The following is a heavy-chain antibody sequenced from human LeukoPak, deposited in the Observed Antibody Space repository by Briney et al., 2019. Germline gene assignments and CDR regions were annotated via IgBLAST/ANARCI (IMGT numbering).Heavy chain of an antibody. J-gene: IGHJ5*02. V-gene: IGHV1-69*04. CDR3: AEGYNGNCFDP. CDR2: IIPILGIE. D-gene: IGHD1-14*01. CDR1: GGTFSSYA. Sequence: SVTVSCKASGGTFSSYAISWVRQAPGQGLEWMGRIIPILGIEIYAQKFQGRVTITADKSRSTAYMELSSLRSEDTAVYYCAEGYNGNCFDPWGQGTLVTVSS.